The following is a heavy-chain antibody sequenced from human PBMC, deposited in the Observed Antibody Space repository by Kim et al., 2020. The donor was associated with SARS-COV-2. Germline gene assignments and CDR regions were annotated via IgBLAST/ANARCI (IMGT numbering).Heavy chain of an antibody. CDR3: AREVPAAIRSSWFDP. CDR1: GGTFSSYA. V-gene: IGHV1-69*13. CDR2: IIPIFGTA. J-gene: IGHJ5*02. Sequence: SVKVSCKASGGTFSSYAISWVRQAPGQGLEWMGGIIPIFGTANYAQKFQGRVTITADESTSTAYMELSSLRSEDTAVYYCAREVPAAIRSSWFDPWGQGTLVTVSS. D-gene: IGHD2-2*02.